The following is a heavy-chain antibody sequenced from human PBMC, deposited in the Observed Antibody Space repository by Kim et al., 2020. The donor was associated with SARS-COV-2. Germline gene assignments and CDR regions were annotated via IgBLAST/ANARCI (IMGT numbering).Heavy chain of an antibody. D-gene: IGHD3-22*01. CDR1: GFTFSNAW. V-gene: IGHV3-15*01. CDR2: IKSKTDGGTT. CDR3: TTGGSSGFSGYYYGMDV. Sequence: GGSLRLSCAASGFTFSNAWMSWVRQAPGKGLEWVGRIKSKTDGGTTDYAAPVKGRFTISRDDSKNTLYLQMNSLKTEDTAVYYCTTGGSSGFSGYYYGMDVWGQGTTVTVSS. J-gene: IGHJ6*02.